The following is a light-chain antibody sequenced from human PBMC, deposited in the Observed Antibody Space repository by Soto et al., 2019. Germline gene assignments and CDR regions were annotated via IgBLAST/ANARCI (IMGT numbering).Light chain of an antibody. CDR1: QRISSW. CDR3: QQYNSYPCK. CDR2: KAS. Sequence: DIQMTQSPSTLSASVGDRVTITCRASQRISSWLAWYQQKPGKAPNLLIYKASSLESGVSSRFSGSGAGTAFSLPISCLQTDEFTQYYLQQYNSYPCKFGQGTKLQIK. J-gene: IGKJ2*01. V-gene: IGKV1-5*03.